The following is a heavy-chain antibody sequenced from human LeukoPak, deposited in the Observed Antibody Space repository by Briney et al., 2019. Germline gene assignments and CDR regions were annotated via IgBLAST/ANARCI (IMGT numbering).Heavy chain of an antibody. V-gene: IGHV2-5*02. CDR1: GFSLSSSGVG. CDR3: ARTPARGQWLVRLVY. Sequence: SGPTLVKPTQTLTLTCTFSGFSLSSSGVGVGWIRQPPGMALEWVALIYWDDDKRYSPSLKSRLAISKDTSKNQVVLIMSDMEPVDTGTYYCARTPARGQWLVRLVYWGQGTLVTVSS. D-gene: IGHD6-19*01. J-gene: IGHJ4*02. CDR2: IYWDDDK.